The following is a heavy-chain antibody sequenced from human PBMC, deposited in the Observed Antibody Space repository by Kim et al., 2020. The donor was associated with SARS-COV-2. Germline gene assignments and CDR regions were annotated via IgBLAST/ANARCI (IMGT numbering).Heavy chain of an antibody. CDR3: ARDREGAIVVVINYYYYG. Sequence: GGSLRLSCAASGFTFSSYAMHWVRQAPGKGLEWVAVISYDGSNKYYADSVKGRFTISRDNSKNTLYLQMNSLRAEDTAVYYCARDREGAIVVVINYYYYG. CDR1: GFTFSSYA. D-gene: IGHD3-22*01. V-gene: IGHV3-30*04. J-gene: IGHJ6*01. CDR2: ISYDGSNK.